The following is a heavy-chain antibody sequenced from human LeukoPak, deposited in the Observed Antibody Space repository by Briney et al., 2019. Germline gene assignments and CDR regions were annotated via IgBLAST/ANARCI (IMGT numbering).Heavy chain of an antibody. V-gene: IGHV4-61*01. D-gene: IGHD1-26*01. CDR1: GGSVSSGTYY. CDR3: ARGFGGATTSFDY. Sequence: PSETLSLTCTVSGGSVSSGTYYWSWIRQPPGKELEGIGYIYYSGTTNYNPSLKSRVTISIDTSRNQFSLKLSSVTAADTAVYYCARGFGGATTSFDYWGQGTLVTVSS. CDR2: IYYSGTT. J-gene: IGHJ4*02.